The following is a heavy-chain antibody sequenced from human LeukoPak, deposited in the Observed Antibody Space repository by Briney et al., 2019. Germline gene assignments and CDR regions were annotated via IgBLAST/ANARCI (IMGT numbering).Heavy chain of an antibody. CDR1: GFTFGEYA. Sequence: GGSLRLSCTASGFTFGEYAMTWVRQAPGKGLQWVGSIRSKAYDRTTEYSASGKVRFSISRDNSNSIAYLEMNSLKTEDTAFYYCTRGDDYGDYWGQGTLVTVSS. CDR2: IRSKAYDRTT. CDR3: TRGDDYGDY. J-gene: IGHJ4*02. D-gene: IGHD3-16*01. V-gene: IGHV3-49*04.